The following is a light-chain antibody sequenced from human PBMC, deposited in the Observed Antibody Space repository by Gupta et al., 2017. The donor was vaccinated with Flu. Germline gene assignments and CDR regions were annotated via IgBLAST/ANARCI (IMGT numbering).Light chain of an antibody. CDR1: SRAVGGYDY. CDR2: DVN. V-gene: IGLV2-11*01. Sequence: QSALTQPRSVSWPPPQSATISCTATSRAVGGYDYVFWYQQHPGKAPNLVIYDVNRRPSRVPDRVSGSKSGNTAALTIFGLQAEDEADYYCCSYAGSTGVFGTGTKVTVL. CDR3: CSYAGSTGV. J-gene: IGLJ1*01.